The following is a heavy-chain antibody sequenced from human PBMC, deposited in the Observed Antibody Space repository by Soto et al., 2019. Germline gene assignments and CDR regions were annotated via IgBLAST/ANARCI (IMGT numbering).Heavy chain of an antibody. CDR2: ISASGDST. CDR3: AKGYTGSYYSIFHY. Sequence: EVHLLGSGGGLVQPGGSLRLSCAASGFTLSNYAMAWVRQTPGKGLEWVSVISASGDSTYYAASVKGRFTISRDTSKNSLSLQMNSLGAEDTAVYYCAKGYTGSYYSIFHYWGQGTLVTVSS. CDR1: GFTLSNYA. D-gene: IGHD2-15*01. J-gene: IGHJ4*02. V-gene: IGHV3-23*01.